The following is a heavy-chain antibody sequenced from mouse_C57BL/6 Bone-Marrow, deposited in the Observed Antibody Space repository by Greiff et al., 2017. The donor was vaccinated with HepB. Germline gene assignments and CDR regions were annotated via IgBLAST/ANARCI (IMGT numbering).Heavy chain of an antibody. CDR2: ISDGGSYT. CDR1: GFTFSSYA. CDR3: ARGSGSSFYFDY. V-gene: IGHV5-4*03. Sequence: EVKLVESGGGLVKPGGSLKLSCAASGFTFSSYAMSWVRQTPEKRLEWVATISDGGSYTYYPDNVKGRFTISRDKAKNNLYLQMSHLKSEDTAMYYCARGSGSSFYFDYWGQGTTLTVSS. J-gene: IGHJ2*01. D-gene: IGHD1-1*01.